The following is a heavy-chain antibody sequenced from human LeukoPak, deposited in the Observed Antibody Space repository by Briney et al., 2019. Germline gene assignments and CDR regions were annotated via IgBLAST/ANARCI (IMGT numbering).Heavy chain of an antibody. J-gene: IGHJ6*02. Sequence: GGSLRLSRAASGFTFSSYAMHWVRQAPGKGLEWVAVISYDGSNKYYADSVKGRFTISRDNSKNTLYLQMNSLRAEDTAVYYCARDSRYGMDVWGQGTTVTVSS. CDR1: GFTFSSYA. V-gene: IGHV3-30-3*01. CDR3: ARDSRYGMDV. CDR2: ISYDGSNK.